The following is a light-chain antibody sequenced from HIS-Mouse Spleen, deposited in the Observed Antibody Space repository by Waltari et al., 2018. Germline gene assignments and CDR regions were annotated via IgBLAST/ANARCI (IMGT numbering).Light chain of an antibody. Sequence: DIQMTQSPSAMSASVGDRVTITCRASQGISNYLAWFQQKPGKVPKRLIYAASNLETGVPSRFSGSGSGTDFTFTISSLQPEDIATYYCQQYDNLHRLTFGPGTKVDIK. CDR1: QGISNY. V-gene: IGKV1-33*01. CDR3: QQYDNLHRLT. J-gene: IGKJ3*01. CDR2: AAS.